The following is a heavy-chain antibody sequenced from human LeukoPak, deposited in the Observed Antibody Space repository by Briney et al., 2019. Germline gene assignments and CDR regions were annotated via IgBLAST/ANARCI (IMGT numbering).Heavy chain of an antibody. CDR1: GGSVSTGSYY. CDR2: IYYSGST. V-gene: IGHV4-61*01. D-gene: IGHD6-13*01. Sequence: SETLSLTCTVSGGSVSTGSYYWSWIRQPPGKGLEWIGYIYYSGSTNYNPSLKSRVTISVDTSKNQFSLKLTSVTAADTAVYYCARHLAGTGYFDYWGQGTLVTVSS. J-gene: IGHJ4*02. CDR3: ARHLAGTGYFDY.